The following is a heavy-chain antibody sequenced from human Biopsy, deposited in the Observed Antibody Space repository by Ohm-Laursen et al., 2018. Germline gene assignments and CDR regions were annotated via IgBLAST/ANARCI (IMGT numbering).Heavy chain of an antibody. Sequence: GSLRLSCAASGFTFSSYAMTWFRQAPGKGLEWVSTISGNSDIIYDTDSVKGRFTISRDNSKNKLYLQMNSLRADDPAVYYWPLAAAQTVTHFDYWGQGTLVTVSS. CDR1: GFTFSSYA. V-gene: IGHV3-23*01. D-gene: IGHD4-17*01. J-gene: IGHJ4*02. CDR3: PLAAAQTVTHFDY. CDR2: ISGNSDII.